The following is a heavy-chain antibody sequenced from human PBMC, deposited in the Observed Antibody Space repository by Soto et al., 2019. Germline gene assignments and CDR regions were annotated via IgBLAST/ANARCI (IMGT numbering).Heavy chain of an antibody. J-gene: IGHJ3*02. CDR2: INAGNGYT. V-gene: IGHV1-3*01. CDR1: GYIFTSYA. D-gene: IGHD3-3*01. Sequence: QVQLVQSGAEVKNPGASVKVSCVASGYIFTSYAMHWVRQAPGQRLEWMGWINAGNGYTKYSQRFQGRVTITSDTYASTAYMKLSSLRSEDTAVYYCAADGGDFWSGIWGQGTMVTVSS. CDR3: AADGGDFWSGI.